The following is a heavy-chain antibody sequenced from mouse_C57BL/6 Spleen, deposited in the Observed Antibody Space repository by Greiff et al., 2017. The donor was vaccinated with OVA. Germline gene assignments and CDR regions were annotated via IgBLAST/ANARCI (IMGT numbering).Heavy chain of an antibody. J-gene: IGHJ2*01. Sequence: VQLQQSGPELVKPGASVKISCKASGYTFTDYYMNWVKQSHGKSLEWIGDINPNNGGTSYNQKFKGKATLTVDKSSSTAYMELRSLTSEDSAVYYCARPYSNYGGFFDYWGQGTTLTVSS. CDR2: INPNNGGT. CDR1: GYTFTDYY. CDR3: ARPYSNYGGFFDY. V-gene: IGHV1-26*01. D-gene: IGHD2-5*01.